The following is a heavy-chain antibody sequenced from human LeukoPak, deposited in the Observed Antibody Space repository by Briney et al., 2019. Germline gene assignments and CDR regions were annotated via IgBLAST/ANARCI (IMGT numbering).Heavy chain of an antibody. V-gene: IGHV3-48*03. D-gene: IGHD3-10*02. CDR1: GFTFNNYE. CDR2: ISSSGSTI. Sequence: GGSLRLSCAASGFTFNNYETHWVRQAPGKGLEWVSYISSSGSTIYYADSVKGRFTISRDNAKNSLYLQMNSLRAEDTAVYYCAELGITMIGGVWGKGTTVTISS. CDR3: AELGITMIGGV. J-gene: IGHJ6*04.